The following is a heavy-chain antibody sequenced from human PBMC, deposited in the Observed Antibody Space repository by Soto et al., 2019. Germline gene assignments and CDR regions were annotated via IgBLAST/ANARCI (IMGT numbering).Heavy chain of an antibody. D-gene: IGHD6-19*01. CDR2: ISNDGSNK. Sequence: GGSLRLPCAASGFPLSRHPVHWVRPAPGKRLEWVVGISNDGSNKYYADSVKVRFSGSTDNSKNTLYGQMNSLRAGDTAVYYCAPVAQGDTLFSHYEMDVCGRRYRVAFSS. V-gene: IGHV3-30*03. J-gene: IGHJ6*02. CDR3: APVAQGDTLFSHYEMDV. CDR1: GFPLSRHP.